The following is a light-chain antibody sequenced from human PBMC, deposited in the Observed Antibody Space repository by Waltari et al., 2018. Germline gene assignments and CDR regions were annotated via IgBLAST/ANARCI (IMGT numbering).Light chain of an antibody. CDR1: QSVSKF. Sequence: IVLTQSPGTLSLSPGERATLSCRASQSVSKFLAWYQQKPGQAPRLLIYDASTRATGIPDRFSATGWGTDFSLSISRLEPEDFAVYYCQKYGTLPATFGQGTKVQMK. V-gene: IGKV3-20*01. CDR3: QKYGTLPAT. J-gene: IGKJ1*01. CDR2: DAS.